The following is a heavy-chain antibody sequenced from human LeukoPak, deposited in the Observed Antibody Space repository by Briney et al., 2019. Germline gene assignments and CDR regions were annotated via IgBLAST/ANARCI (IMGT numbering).Heavy chain of an antibody. D-gene: IGHD6-13*01. CDR1: GYTFTGYY. Sequence: ASVKVSCKASGYTFTGYYMHWVRQAPGQGLEWMGWINPNSGGTNYAQKFQGRVTMTRDTSISTAYMELSRLRSDDTAVYYCARVASPSIAAAGTSPDYWGQGTLVTVSS. J-gene: IGHJ4*02. CDR2: INPNSGGT. CDR3: ARVASPSIAAAGTSPDY. V-gene: IGHV1-2*02.